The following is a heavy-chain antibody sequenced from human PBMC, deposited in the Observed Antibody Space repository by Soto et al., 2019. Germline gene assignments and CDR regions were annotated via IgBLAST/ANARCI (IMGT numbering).Heavy chain of an antibody. V-gene: IGHV4-59*08. Sequence: PSETLSLTXTVSGGSISSYYWSWIRQPPGKGLEWIGYIYYSGSTNYNPSLKSRVTISVDTSKNQFSLKLSSVTAADTAVYYCARRGSSWSNYYYYYYMDVWGKGTTVTVSS. CDR2: IYYSGST. D-gene: IGHD6-13*01. J-gene: IGHJ6*03. CDR3: ARRGSSWSNYYYYYYMDV. CDR1: GGSISSYY.